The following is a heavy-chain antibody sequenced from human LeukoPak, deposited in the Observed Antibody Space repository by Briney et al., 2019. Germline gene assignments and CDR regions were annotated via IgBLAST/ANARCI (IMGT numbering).Heavy chain of an antibody. CDR1: GGSISSGGYY. Sequence: SQTLSLTCTVSGGSISSGGYYWSWIRQHPGKGLEWIGYIYYSGSTYYNPSLKSRVTISVDTSKNQFSLKLSSVTAADTAVYYCARDGSSDYYSIDYWGQGTLVTVSS. D-gene: IGHD3-22*01. CDR2: IYYSGST. CDR3: ARDGSSDYYSIDY. V-gene: IGHV4-31*03. J-gene: IGHJ4*02.